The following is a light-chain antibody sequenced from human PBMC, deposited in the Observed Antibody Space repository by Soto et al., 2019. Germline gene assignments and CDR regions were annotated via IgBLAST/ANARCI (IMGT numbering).Light chain of an antibody. V-gene: IGKV3-15*01. CDR2: GAS. CDR3: QQYTDWPTT. Sequence: EIVMTQSPATLSVSPGEGATLSCRASQSISTTVAWYQQKPGQAPRLLIYGASTRATGIPVRFTGSGSGTEFTLSISSLQSEDLAVYYCQQYTDWPTTFGQGTKVEIK. CDR1: QSISTT. J-gene: IGKJ1*01.